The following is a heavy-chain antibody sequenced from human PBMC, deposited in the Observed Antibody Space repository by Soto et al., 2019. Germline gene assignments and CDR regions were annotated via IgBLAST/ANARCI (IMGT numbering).Heavy chain of an antibody. V-gene: IGHV3-30*18. CDR1: EFVFSDYG. CDR3: AKDTLYPVVSYFYYGLDV. CDR2: ISFHGANH. J-gene: IGHJ6*02. D-gene: IGHD2-8*01. Sequence: QGQLVESGGGVVQTGQSLRLSCAASEFVFSDYGLHWVRQAPGKGLEWVAAISFHGANHFYADSVRGRFTISRDNSNNTLYLRMNSLRPEDSAVYFCAKDTLYPVVSYFYYGLDVWGQGTTVTVSS.